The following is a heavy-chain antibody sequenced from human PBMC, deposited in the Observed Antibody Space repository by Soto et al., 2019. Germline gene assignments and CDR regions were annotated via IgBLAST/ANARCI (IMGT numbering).Heavy chain of an antibody. CDR2: ISAYNGNT. J-gene: IGHJ3*02. CDR1: GYTFTSYG. Sequence: GASVKVSCKASGYTFTSYGISWVRQAPGQGLEWMGWISAYNGNTNYAQKLQGRVTMTTDTSTSTAYMELRSLRSDDTAVYYCACLNSGSHRDDAFDIWGQGTMVTVSS. V-gene: IGHV1-18*01. D-gene: IGHD1-26*01. CDR3: ACLNSGSHRDDAFDI.